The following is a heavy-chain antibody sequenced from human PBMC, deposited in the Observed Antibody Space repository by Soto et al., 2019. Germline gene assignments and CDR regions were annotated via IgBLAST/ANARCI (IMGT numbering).Heavy chain of an antibody. CDR1: GFILSDHY. CDR3: TRGGSSSPYYDPMDV. CDR2: SRDKVNSYTT. D-gene: IGHD6-6*01. V-gene: IGHV3-72*01. J-gene: IGHJ6*02. Sequence: EVQLVESGGGLVQPGGSLRLACTASGFILSDHYMDWVRQAPGKGLERIGPSRDKVNSYTTQYSASVKGRFTTSRDDSKDLLYLQTDNLKSEDTAVYFCTRGGSSSPYYDPMDVWGQGTTVIIPS.